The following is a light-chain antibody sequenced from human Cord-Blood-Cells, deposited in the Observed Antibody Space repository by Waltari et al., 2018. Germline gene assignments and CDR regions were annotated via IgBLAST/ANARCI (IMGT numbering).Light chain of an antibody. J-gene: IGKJ4*01. CDR2: AAS. Sequence: DIQMTQSPSSLSASVGDRVTITCRASQSISSYLNWYQQKPGKAPKLLIYAASSLQSGVPSRFSSSGSGTDFTLTISSLQPEDFATYYCQQSYSTPGVTFGGGTKVEIK. V-gene: IGKV1-39*01. CDR3: QQSYSTPGVT. CDR1: QSISSY.